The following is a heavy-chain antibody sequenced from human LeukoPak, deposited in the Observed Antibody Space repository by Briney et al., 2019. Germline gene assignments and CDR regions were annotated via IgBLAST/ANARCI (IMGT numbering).Heavy chain of an antibody. V-gene: IGHV1-24*01. CDR2: FDPEDGET. CDR3: VTGQAVAGTSDHGMDV. CDR1: GYTLTELS. D-gene: IGHD6-19*01. J-gene: IGHJ6*02. Sequence: ASVKVSCKVSGYTLTELSMHWVRQAPGKGLEWMGGFDPEDGETIYAQKFQGRVTMTEDTSTDTAYMELSSLRSEDTAVYYCVTGQAVAGTSDHGMDVWGQGTTVTVSS.